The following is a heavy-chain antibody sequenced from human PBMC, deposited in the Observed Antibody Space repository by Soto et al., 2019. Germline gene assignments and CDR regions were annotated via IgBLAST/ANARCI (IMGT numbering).Heavy chain of an antibody. V-gene: IGHV3-30-3*01. Sequence: QVQLVESGGGVAQPGRSLRLSCAASGFTFISYAMHWVRQAPGKGLEWVAVISYDGSNKYYADSVKGRFTISRDNSKNTLYLQMNSLRAEDTAVYYCARDRYFDWLPNMPFDYWGQGTLVTVSS. CDR3: ARDRYFDWLPNMPFDY. J-gene: IGHJ4*02. CDR2: ISYDGSNK. D-gene: IGHD3-9*01. CDR1: GFTFISYA.